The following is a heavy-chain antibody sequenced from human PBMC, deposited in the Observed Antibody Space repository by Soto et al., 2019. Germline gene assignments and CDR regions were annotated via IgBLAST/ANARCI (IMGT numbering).Heavy chain of an antibody. CDR1: GFTFSSYA. D-gene: IGHD2-15*01. J-gene: IGHJ4*02. CDR2: ISYDGSNK. CDR3: ARAGGLLLDY. Sequence: QGQLVESGGGVVQPGRSLRLSCAASGFTFSSYAMHWVRQAPGKGLEWVAVISYDGSNKYYADSVKGRFTISRDISKNTLYLQMNSLRAEDTAVYYCARAGGLLLDYWGQGTLVTGSS. V-gene: IGHV3-30-3*01.